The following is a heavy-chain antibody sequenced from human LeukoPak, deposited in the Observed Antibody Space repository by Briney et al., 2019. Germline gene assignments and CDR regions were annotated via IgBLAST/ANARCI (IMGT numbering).Heavy chain of an antibody. CDR1: GGTFSSYA. CDR2: IIPIFGTA. Sequence: WASVKVSCKASGGTFSSYAISWVRQAPGQGLEWMGGIIPIFGTANYAQKFQGRVTITADESTSTAYMELSSLRSEDTAVYYCARGQHTPIQLWLAEGYYYGMDVWGQGTTVTVSS. J-gene: IGHJ6*02. D-gene: IGHD5-18*01. V-gene: IGHV1-69*13. CDR3: ARGQHTPIQLWLAEGYYYGMDV.